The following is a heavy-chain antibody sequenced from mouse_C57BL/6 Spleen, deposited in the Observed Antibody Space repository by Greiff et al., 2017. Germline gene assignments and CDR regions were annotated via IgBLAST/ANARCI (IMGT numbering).Heavy chain of an antibody. Sequence: QVQLQQPGAELVKPGASVKMSCKASGYTFTSYWITWVKQRPGQGLEWIGDIYPGSGSTNYNEKFKSKATLTVDTSSSTAYMQLSSLTSEDSAVYYCARATVVATGGFDVWGTGTTVTVSS. V-gene: IGHV1-55*01. CDR2: IYPGSGST. J-gene: IGHJ1*03. CDR1: GYTFTSYW. CDR3: ARATVVATGGFDV. D-gene: IGHD1-1*01.